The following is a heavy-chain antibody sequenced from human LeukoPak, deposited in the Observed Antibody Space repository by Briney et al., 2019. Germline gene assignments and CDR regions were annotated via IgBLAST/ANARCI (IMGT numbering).Heavy chain of an antibody. CDR1: GFAFSSYW. CDR2: IKQDGSGK. D-gene: IGHD3-9*01. V-gene: IGHV3-7*01. Sequence: PGGSLRLSCAASGFAFSSYWMGWVRQAPGKGLEWVANIKQDGSGKYYVDSVKGRFTISRDNAKNSLYMQMNSLRAEDKAVYYCARSRRPKDILTGYYPVNAYYFDYWGQGTLVTVSS. CDR3: ARSRRPKDILTGYYPVNAYYFDY. J-gene: IGHJ4*02.